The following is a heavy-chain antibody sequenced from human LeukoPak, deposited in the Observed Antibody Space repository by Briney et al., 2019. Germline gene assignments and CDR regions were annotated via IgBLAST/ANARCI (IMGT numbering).Heavy chain of an antibody. CDR2: IYSGGST. CDR3: ARARNYFDY. V-gene: IGHV3-53*01. CDR1: GFTFSSYA. Sequence: GGSLRLSCEASGFTFSSYAMSWVRQAPGKGLEWVSVIYSGGSTYYADSVKGRFTISRDNSKNTLYLQMNSLRAEDTAVYYYARARNYFDYWGQGTLVTVSS. J-gene: IGHJ4*02.